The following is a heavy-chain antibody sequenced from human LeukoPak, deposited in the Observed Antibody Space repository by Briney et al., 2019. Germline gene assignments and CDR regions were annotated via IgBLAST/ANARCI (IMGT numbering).Heavy chain of an antibody. Sequence: SETLSLTCTVSGGSISSYYWSWIRQPAGKGLEWIGRIYTSGSTNYNPSLKSRVTISVDKSKNQFSLKLSSVTAADAAVYYCARVMVYAPYYFDYWGQGTLVTVSS. CDR3: ARVMVYAPYYFDY. J-gene: IGHJ4*02. CDR1: GGSISSYY. D-gene: IGHD2-8*01. CDR2: IYTSGST. V-gene: IGHV4-4*07.